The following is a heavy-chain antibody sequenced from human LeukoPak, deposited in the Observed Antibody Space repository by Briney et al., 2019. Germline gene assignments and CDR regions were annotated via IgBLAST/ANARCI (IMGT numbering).Heavy chain of an antibody. Sequence: PPGGSLRLSCEASGFNVNSYWMHWVRQAPGKGLVWVSLIRIDGSDTDYADSVRGRFTTSRDNAKNALYLQMDSLRVEDTAIYYCARVRGEGTPLDPWGQGTLVTVSS. V-gene: IGHV3-74*01. CDR1: GFNVNSYW. D-gene: IGHD6-25*01. J-gene: IGHJ5*02. CDR2: IRIDGSDT. CDR3: ARVRGEGTPLDP.